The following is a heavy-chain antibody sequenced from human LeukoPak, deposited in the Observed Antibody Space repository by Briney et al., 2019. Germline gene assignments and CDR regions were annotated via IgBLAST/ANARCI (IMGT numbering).Heavy chain of an antibody. V-gene: IGHV4-34*01. CDR3: ARGRMIVGRTQKDNWFDP. D-gene: IGHD3-22*01. CDR1: GGSFSGYY. J-gene: IGHJ5*02. Sequence: SETLSLTCAVYGGSFSGYYWSWIRQPPGKGLEWIGEINHSGSTYYNPSLKSRVTISADRSKNQFSLKLSSVTAADTAVYYCARGRMIVGRTQKDNWFDPWGQGTLVTVSS. CDR2: INHSGST.